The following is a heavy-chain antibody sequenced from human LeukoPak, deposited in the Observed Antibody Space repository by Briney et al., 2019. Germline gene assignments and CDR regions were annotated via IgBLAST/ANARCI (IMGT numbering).Heavy chain of an antibody. V-gene: IGHV3-30*03. D-gene: IGHD6-13*01. J-gene: IGHJ4*02. Sequence: GRSLRLSCAASGFTFSDYGMHWVRQAPGKGLEWVAVISYDGSTKYYADSVEGRFTISRDTSKNTLFLQMNSLRAEDTAVYYCARGQPGVAAAGNLDYWGQGTLVTVSS. CDR2: ISYDGSTK. CDR1: GFTFSDYG. CDR3: ARGQPGVAAAGNLDY.